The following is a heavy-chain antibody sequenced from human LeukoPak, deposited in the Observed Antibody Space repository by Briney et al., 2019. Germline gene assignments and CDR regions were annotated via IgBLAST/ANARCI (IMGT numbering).Heavy chain of an antibody. CDR3: ARRVAGGIYGMDV. CDR1: GGSISSYY. V-gene: IGHV4-59*08. Sequence: SETLSLTCTVSGGSISSYYWSWIRQPPGKGLEWIGYIYYSGSTNYNPSLKNRVTISVDTSKNQFSLKLSSVTAADTAVYYCARRVAGGIYGMDVWGQGTTVTVSS. D-gene: IGHD6-19*01. CDR2: IYYSGST. J-gene: IGHJ6*02.